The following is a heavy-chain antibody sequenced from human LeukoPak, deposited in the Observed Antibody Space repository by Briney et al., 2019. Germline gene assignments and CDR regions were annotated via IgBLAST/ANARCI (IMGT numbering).Heavy chain of an antibody. CDR3: ARGRITIFGVVISLGYWYLDL. V-gene: IGHV4-34*01. Sequence: PSETLSLTCAVYGGSFSGYYWSWIRQPPGKGLEWIGEINHSGSTNNNPSLKSRVTISVDTSKNQFSLKLSSVTAADTAVYYCARGRITIFGVVISLGYWYLDLWGRGTLVTVSS. D-gene: IGHD3-3*01. J-gene: IGHJ2*01. CDR1: GGSFSGYY. CDR2: INHSGST.